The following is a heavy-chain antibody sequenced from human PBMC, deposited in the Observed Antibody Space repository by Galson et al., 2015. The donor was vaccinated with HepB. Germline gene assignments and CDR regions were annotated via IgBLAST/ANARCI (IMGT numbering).Heavy chain of an antibody. CDR1: GGTFSSYA. V-gene: IGHV1-69*10. J-gene: IGHJ4*02. D-gene: IGHD3-22*01. CDR2: IIPIFGIA. Sequence: SVKVSCKASGGTFSSYAISWVRQAPGQGLEWMGGIIPIFGIANYAQKFQGRVTITADKSTSTAYMELSSLRSEDTAVYYCARGGAGTMIDIDYWGQGTLVTVSS. CDR3: ARGGAGTMIDIDY.